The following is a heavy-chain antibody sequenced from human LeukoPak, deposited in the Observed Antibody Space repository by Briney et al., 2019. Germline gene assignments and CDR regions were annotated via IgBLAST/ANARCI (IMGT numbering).Heavy chain of an antibody. CDR1: GFTFSDHY. Sequence: GGSLRLSCAVSGFTFSDHYMDWVRQAPGKGLEWVGRSRNKANSHSTEFAASVKGRFTISREDSKNSLYLQMNSLKTEDTAVYFCVRGRNGFDYWGQGTLVTVSS. V-gene: IGHV3-72*01. D-gene: IGHD1-1*01. CDR3: VRGRNGFDY. CDR2: SRNKANSHST. J-gene: IGHJ4*02.